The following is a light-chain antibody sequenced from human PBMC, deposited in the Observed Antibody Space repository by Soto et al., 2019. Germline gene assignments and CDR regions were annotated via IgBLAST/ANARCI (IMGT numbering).Light chain of an antibody. Sequence: QSALTQPASVSGSPGQSITISCTGTSSDVGGYNYVSWYQQHPGKAPKLMIYDVTNRPSGVSNPFAASKSGNTASLTISGLQAEDEADYYCSSYTSSSTLVLFGGGTQLTVL. CDR3: SSYTSSSTLVL. CDR2: DVT. V-gene: IGLV2-14*01. J-gene: IGLJ2*01. CDR1: SSDVGGYNY.